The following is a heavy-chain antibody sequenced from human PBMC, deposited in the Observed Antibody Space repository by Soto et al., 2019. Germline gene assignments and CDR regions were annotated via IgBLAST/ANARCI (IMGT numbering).Heavy chain of an antibody. CDR2: MNPNSGNT. D-gene: IGHD4-17*01. Sequence: QVQLVQSGAEVKKPGASVKVSCKASGYTFTSYDIDWVRQATGQGLEWMGWMNPNSGNTGYAQKFQGRVTMTRNTSISTAYIELSSLRSEDTAVYYCARELPYGDGHYYYDYMDVWGKGTTVTVSS. V-gene: IGHV1-8*01. CDR1: GYTFTSYD. CDR3: ARELPYGDGHYYYDYMDV. J-gene: IGHJ6*03.